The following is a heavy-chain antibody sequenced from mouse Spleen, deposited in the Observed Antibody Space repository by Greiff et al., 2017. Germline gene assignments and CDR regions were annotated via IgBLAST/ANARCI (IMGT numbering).Heavy chain of an antibody. V-gene: IGHV1-55*01. D-gene: IGHD1-1*01. CDR2: IYPGSGST. Sequence: VQLQQSGAELVKPGASVKMSCKASGYTFTSYWITWVKQRPGQGLEWIGDIYPGSGSTNYNEKFKSKATLTVDTSSSTAYMQLSSLTSEDSAVYYCASNYYGSYYYAMDYWGQGTSVTVSS. J-gene: IGHJ4*01. CDR3: ASNYYGSYYYAMDY. CDR1: GYTFTSYW.